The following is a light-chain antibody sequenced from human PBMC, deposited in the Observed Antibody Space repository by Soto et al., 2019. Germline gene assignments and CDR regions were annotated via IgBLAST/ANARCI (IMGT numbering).Light chain of an antibody. CDR2: KAS. CDR1: QSISSW. CDR3: QHYNSYSIT. J-gene: IGKJ5*01. Sequence: DIQMTQSPSTLSASVGDRVTITCRVSQSISSWLAWYQQKPGKAPKLLIYKASSLESGVPSRFSGSGSGTEFTLTISSLQPDDFATHYCQHYNSYSITFGQGTRLEIK. V-gene: IGKV1-5*03.